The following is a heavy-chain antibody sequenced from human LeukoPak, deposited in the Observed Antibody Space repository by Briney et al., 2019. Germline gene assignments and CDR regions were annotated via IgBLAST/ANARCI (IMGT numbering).Heavy chain of an antibody. J-gene: IGHJ4*02. Sequence: GGSLRLSCAAPGFTFSSYAMTWVRQAPGKGLEWVSAISGSGGSTYYADSVKGRFTISRDNAKNSLYLQMNSLRAEDTAVYYCARDPTYYYDSSGYYFFDYWGQGTLVTVSS. CDR1: GFTFSSYA. V-gene: IGHV3-23*01. CDR3: ARDPTYYYDSSGYYFFDY. D-gene: IGHD3-22*01. CDR2: ISGSGGST.